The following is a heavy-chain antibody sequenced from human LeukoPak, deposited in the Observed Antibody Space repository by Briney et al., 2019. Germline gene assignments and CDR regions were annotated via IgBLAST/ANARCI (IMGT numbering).Heavy chain of an antibody. CDR1: GGSISSYY. CDR2: IYYSGST. CDR3: ARTTVTTYYFDY. D-gene: IGHD4-17*01. Sequence: SETLSLTCTVSGGSISSYYWGWIRQPPGKGLEWIGSIYYSGSTYYNPSLKSRVTISVDTSKNQFSLKLSSVTAADTAVYYCARTTVTTYYFDYWGQGTLVTVSP. V-gene: IGHV4-39*01. J-gene: IGHJ4*02.